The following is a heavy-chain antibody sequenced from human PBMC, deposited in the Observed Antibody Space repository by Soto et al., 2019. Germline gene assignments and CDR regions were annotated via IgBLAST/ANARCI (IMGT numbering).Heavy chain of an antibody. V-gene: IGHV4-59*01. D-gene: IGHD6-19*01. CDR3: ASSSGWYYFDY. J-gene: IGHJ4*02. CDR2: VYYSGST. CDR1: GGSISSYY. Sequence: QVQLQESCPGLVKPSETLSLTCTVSGGSISSYYWSWIRQPPGKGLEWIASVYYSGSTNYNPSLKSRVTISMGTSKNQFSLKMSSVTAADTAVYYCASSSGWYYFDYWGQGTLVIVSS.